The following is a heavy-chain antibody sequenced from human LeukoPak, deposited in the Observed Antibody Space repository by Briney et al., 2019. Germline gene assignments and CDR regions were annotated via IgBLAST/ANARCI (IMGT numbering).Heavy chain of an antibody. D-gene: IGHD1-26*01. J-gene: IGHJ4*02. CDR1: GFTFSSYD. V-gene: IGHV3-30*02. CDR3: ASSSGSYSMGY. Sequence: GGSLRLSCAASGFTFSSYDMHWVRQAPGKGLEWVAFIRYDGSSKYYADSVKGRITISRDNSKNTLYLQMNSLRAEDTAMYYCASSSGSYSMGYWGQGTLVTVSS. CDR2: IRYDGSSK.